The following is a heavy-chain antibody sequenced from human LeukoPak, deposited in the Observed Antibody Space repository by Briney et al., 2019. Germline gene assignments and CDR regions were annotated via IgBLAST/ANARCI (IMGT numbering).Heavy chain of an antibody. CDR1: GGSISSGDYY. J-gene: IGHJ4*02. V-gene: IGHV4-30-4*01. D-gene: IGHD3-10*01. CDR2: ISSSGRT. CDR3: ARGQYGSGIVY. Sequence: PSETLSLTCTVSGGSISSGDYYWRWIRQPPGKGLEWIGYISSSGRTYYNPSLKSRITVSIDTAKNQFSLKVNSVTAADTAVYYCARGQYGSGIVYWGQGTLVTVSS.